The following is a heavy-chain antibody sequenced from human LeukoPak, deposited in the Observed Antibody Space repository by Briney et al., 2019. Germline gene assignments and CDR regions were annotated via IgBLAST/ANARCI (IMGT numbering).Heavy chain of an antibody. J-gene: IGHJ5*02. CDR2: INPNSGGT. CDR3: ARQFVGDHRTPPFWFDP. V-gene: IGHV1-2*02. D-gene: IGHD2-15*01. Sequence: ASVKVSCKASGYTFTSYYMHWVRQAPGQGLEWMGWINPNSGGTNYAQKFQGRVTMTRDTSISTAYMELSRLRSDDTAVYYCARQFVGDHRTPPFWFDPWGQGTLVTVSS. CDR1: GYTFTSYY.